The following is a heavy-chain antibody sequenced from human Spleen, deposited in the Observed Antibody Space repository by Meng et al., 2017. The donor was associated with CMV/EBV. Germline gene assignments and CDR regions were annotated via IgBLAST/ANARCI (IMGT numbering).Heavy chain of an antibody. Sequence: CKASGHTFTSYYMHWVRQAPGQGLEWMGIINPSGGSTSYAQKFQGRVTMTRDTSTSTVYMELSSLRSEDTAVYYCARAHYDFYNWFDPWGQGTLVTVSS. CDR3: ARAHYDFYNWFDP. V-gene: IGHV1-46*01. CDR1: GHTFTSYY. J-gene: IGHJ5*02. CDR2: INPSGGST. D-gene: IGHD3-3*01.